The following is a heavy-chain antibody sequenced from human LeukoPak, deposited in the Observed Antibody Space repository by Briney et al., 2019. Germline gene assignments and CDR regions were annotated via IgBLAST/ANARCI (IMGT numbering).Heavy chain of an antibody. J-gene: IGHJ6*02. CDR1: GGSFSGYY. CDR2: INHSGST. Sequence: SATLSLTCAVYGGSFSGYYWSWIRQPPGKGLEWIGEINHSGSTNYNPSLKSRVTISVDTSKNQFSLKLSSVSAADTAVYYCARDTSIAARQLYYGMDVWGQGTTVTVSS. D-gene: IGHD6-6*01. V-gene: IGHV4-34*01. CDR3: ARDTSIAARQLYYGMDV.